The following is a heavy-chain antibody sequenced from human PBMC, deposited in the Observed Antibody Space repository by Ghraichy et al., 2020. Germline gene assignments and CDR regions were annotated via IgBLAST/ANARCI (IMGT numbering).Heavy chain of an antibody. CDR3: ARWMAARGYFDY. V-gene: IGHV3-7*01. CDR1: GFTFSTYW. D-gene: IGHD5-24*01. J-gene: IGHJ4*02. Sequence: GGSLRLSCAASGFTFSTYWMGWVRQAPGKGLEWVANINQDGSEKFSVDSVKGRFTISRDNAKNSLHLQMTGLRAEDTAVYYCARWMAARGYFDYWGQGTLVIVSS. CDR2: INQDGSEK.